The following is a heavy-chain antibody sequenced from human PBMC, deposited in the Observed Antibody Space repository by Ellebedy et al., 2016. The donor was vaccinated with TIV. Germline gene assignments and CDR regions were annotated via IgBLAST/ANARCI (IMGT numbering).Heavy chain of an antibody. V-gene: IGHV1-46*01. CDR3: ARDWGTYDVSPGGMDV. D-gene: IGHD3-16*01. Sequence: ASVKVSXXASGYNFTSYYMHWVRQAPGQGLEWMGLINPSGGSTAYAQKFQGRVTMTRDTSMSTVYMGLSSLRSEDTAVYYCARDWGTYDVSPGGMDVWGQGTTVTVSS. CDR1: GYNFTSYY. CDR2: INPSGGST. J-gene: IGHJ6*02.